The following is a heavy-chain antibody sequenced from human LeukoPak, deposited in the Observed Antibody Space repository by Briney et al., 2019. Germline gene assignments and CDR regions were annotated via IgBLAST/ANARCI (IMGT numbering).Heavy chain of an antibody. CDR2: ISAYNGNT. D-gene: IGHD6-13*01. CDR3: ARVCGGYSSSWYVCPADDFDY. J-gene: IGHJ4*02. CDR1: GYTFTSYG. V-gene: IGHV1-18*01. Sequence: GASVKVSCKASGYTFTSYGISWVRQAPGQGLEWVGWISAYNGNTNYAQKLQGRVTMTTDTSTSTAYMELRSLRSDDTAVYYCARVCGGYSSSWYVCPADDFDYWGQGTLVTVSS.